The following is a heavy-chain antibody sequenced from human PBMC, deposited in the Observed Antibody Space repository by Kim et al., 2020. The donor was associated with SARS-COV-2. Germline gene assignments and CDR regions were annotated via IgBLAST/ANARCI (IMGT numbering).Heavy chain of an antibody. Sequence: ASVKVSCKASGYTFTSYAMNWVRQAPGQGLEWMGWINTNTGNPTYAQGFTGRFVFSLDTSVSTAYLQISSLKAEDTAVYYCARVGPLAVVVAAPDYYYYGMDVWGQGTTVTVSS. J-gene: IGHJ6*02. V-gene: IGHV7-4-1*02. CDR1: GYTFTSYA. D-gene: IGHD2-15*01. CDR3: ARVGPLAVVVAAPDYYYYGMDV. CDR2: INTNTGNP.